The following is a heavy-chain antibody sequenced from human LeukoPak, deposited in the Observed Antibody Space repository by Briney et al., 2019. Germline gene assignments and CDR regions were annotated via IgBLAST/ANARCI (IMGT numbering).Heavy chain of an antibody. D-gene: IGHD3-3*01. Sequence: SETLSLTCAAYGGSFSGYYWSWIRQPPGKGLEWIGEINHSGSTNYNPSLKSRVTISVDTSKNQFSLKLSSVTAADTAVYYCARPWTAYDDAFDIWGQGTMVTVSS. CDR3: ARPWTAYDDAFDI. CDR1: GGSFSGYY. V-gene: IGHV4-34*01. CDR2: INHSGST. J-gene: IGHJ3*02.